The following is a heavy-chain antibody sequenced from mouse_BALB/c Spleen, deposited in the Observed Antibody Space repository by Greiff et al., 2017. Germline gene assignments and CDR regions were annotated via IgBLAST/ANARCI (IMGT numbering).Heavy chain of an antibody. CDR3: ARRDFYGNYAMDY. Sequence: VQLQESGAELAKPGASVKMSCKASGYTFTSYWMHWVKQRPGQGLEWIGYINPSTGYTEYNQKFKDKATLTADKSSSTAYMQLSSLTSEDSAVYYCARRDFYGNYAMDYWGQGTSVTVSS. D-gene: IGHD1-1*01. V-gene: IGHV1-7*01. CDR2: INPSTGYT. J-gene: IGHJ4*01. CDR1: GYTFTSYW.